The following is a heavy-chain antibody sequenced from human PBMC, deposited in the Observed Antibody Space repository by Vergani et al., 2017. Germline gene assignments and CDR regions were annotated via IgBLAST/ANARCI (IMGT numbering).Heavy chain of an antibody. CDR3: ASDTHSGQREDR. CDR2: IHYSENT. V-gene: IGHV4-59*11. D-gene: IGHD6-19*01. CDR1: FDSIRNLY. J-gene: IGHJ5*02. Sequence: QVQLHESGPGLVKSSETLSLTCSVSFDSIRNLYCNWIRQPPGKGLEWIGSIHYSENTNYNPSLKTRVTISVDTSKNQFSLTLTSVTAADTAVYYCASDTHSGQREDRWGQGILVTVTS.